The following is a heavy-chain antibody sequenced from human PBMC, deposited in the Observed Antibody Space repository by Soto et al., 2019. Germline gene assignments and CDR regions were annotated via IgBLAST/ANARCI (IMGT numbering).Heavy chain of an antibody. CDR2: IYTSGST. CDR3: ARDGEIGYVWGSYRYTGFDY. V-gene: IGHV4-4*07. Sequence: PSETLSLTCTVSGGSISSYYWSWIRQPAGKGLEWIGRIYTSGSTNYNPSPKSRVTMSVDTSKNQFSLKLSSVTAADTAVYYCARDGEIGYVWGSYRYTGFDYWGQGTLVTVS. J-gene: IGHJ4*02. CDR1: GGSISSYY. D-gene: IGHD3-16*02.